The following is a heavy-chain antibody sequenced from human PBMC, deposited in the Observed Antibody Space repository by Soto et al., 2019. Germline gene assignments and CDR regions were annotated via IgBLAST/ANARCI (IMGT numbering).Heavy chain of an antibody. CDR2: IYWDDDK. D-gene: IGHD3-3*01. CDR1: GFSLSTSGVG. V-gene: IGHV2-5*02. Sequence: QITLKESGPTLVKPTQTLTLTCTFSGFSLSTSGVGVGWIRQPPGKALEWLALIYWDDDKRYSPSLKSRLTLPKDTSKNQVVLTMTNMDPVDTATYYCAHKPRNLRFFRPVWFDPWGQGTLVTVSS. J-gene: IGHJ5*02. CDR3: AHKPRNLRFFRPVWFDP.